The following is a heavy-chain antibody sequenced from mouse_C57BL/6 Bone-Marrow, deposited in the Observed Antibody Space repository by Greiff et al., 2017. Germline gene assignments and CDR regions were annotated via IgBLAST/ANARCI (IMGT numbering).Heavy chain of an antibody. V-gene: IGHV1-64*01. CDR3: ANCPFEG. CDR2: IHPNSGST. Sequence: QVQLQQSGAELVKPGASVKLSCKASGYTFTSYWMHWVQQRPGQGLEWIGMIHPNSGSTNYNEKFKSKATLTVDTYSSTAYMQRSSVTSKDSAVYYCANCPFEGWGKGTTLTVSS. CDR1: GYTFTSYW. J-gene: IGHJ2*01.